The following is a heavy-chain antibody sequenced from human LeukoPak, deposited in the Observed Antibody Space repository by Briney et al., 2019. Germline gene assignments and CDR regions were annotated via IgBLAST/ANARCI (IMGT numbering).Heavy chain of an antibody. CDR2: IYFTGST. CDR1: GDSLNTHY. V-gene: IGHV4-4*07. Sequence: SETLSLTCTVSGDSLNTHYWNWIRQPAGTRLEWLGRIYFTGSTNYNPSLPSRISLSMDTSKNQLSLRLRSVTAADTATYYCARAGDRDYFHIDSWGQGTLITVSS. J-gene: IGHJ4*02. CDR3: ARAGDRDYFHIDS. D-gene: IGHD4/OR15-4a*01.